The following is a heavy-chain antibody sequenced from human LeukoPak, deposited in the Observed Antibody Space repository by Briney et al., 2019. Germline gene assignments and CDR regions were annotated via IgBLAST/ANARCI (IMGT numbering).Heavy chain of an antibody. CDR2: MRIDESNK. D-gene: IGHD3-10*01. CDR3: AKDLHGSGSFDY. CDR1: GFTFSSSG. V-gene: IGHV3-30*02. Sequence: PGGSLRLSCVASGFTFSSSGMHWVRQLPGKGLEWLAFMRIDESNKFCADSVKGRFTISRDSSKNTLYLQMNSLRPEDRALYYCAKDLHGSGSFDYWGQGTLVTVSS. J-gene: IGHJ4*02.